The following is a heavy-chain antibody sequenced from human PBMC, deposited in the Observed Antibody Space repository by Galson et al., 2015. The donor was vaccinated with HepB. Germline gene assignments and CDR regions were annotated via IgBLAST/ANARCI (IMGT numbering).Heavy chain of an antibody. J-gene: IGHJ6*02. CDR3: AKAVGGVVPAAIDPYYYYGMDV. Sequence: SLRLSCAASGFTFSSYAMSWVRQAPGKGLEWVSAISGSGGSTYYADSVKGRFTISRDNSKNTLYLQMNSLRAEDTAVYYCAKAVGGVVPAAIDPYYYYGMDVWGQGTTVTVSS. CDR2: ISGSGGST. V-gene: IGHV3-23*01. D-gene: IGHD2-2*01. CDR1: GFTFSSYA.